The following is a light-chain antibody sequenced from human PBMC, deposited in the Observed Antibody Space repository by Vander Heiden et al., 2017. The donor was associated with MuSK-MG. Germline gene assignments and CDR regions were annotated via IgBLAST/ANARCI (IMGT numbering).Light chain of an antibody. Sequence: QSVLPPPPSVSAAPGQKVTISCSGSSSNIENNYVSWYQQLPGTAPKLRIYENNKRPAGMPDRFAGSKSGTSATLGITGLQTGDEADYYCGTWDNSLSAPLFGGGTKLTVL. CDR1: SSNIENNY. J-gene: IGLJ2*01. CDR2: ENN. CDR3: GTWDNSLSAPL. V-gene: IGLV1-51*02.